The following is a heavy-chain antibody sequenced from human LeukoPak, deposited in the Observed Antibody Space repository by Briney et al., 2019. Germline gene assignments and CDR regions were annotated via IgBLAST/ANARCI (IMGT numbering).Heavy chain of an antibody. V-gene: IGHV3-30*04. J-gene: IGHJ4*02. CDR1: GFTFSSYA. Sequence: GGSLRLSCAASGFTFSSYAMHWVRQAPGKGLEWVAVISYDGSNKYYADSVKGRFIISRDNSKNTLYLQMNSLRAEDTAVYYCARDPYYYDSSGYFDYWGQGTLVTVSS. CDR3: ARDPYYYDSSGYFDY. D-gene: IGHD3-22*01. CDR2: ISYDGSNK.